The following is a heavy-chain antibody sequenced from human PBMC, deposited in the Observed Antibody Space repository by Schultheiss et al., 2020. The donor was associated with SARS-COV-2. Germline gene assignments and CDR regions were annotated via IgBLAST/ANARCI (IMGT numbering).Heavy chain of an antibody. V-gene: IGHV3-9*01. CDR1: GFTFDDYA. Sequence: GGSLRLSCAASGFTFDDYAMHWVRQAPGKGLEWVSGISWNSGSIGYADSVKGRFTISRDNAKNSLYLQMNSLRAEDTALYYCAKDYYDSSSRLIDWVWYFDLWGRGTLVTVSS. D-gene: IGHD3-22*01. CDR3: AKDYYDSSSRLIDWVWYFDL. J-gene: IGHJ2*01. CDR2: ISWNSGSI.